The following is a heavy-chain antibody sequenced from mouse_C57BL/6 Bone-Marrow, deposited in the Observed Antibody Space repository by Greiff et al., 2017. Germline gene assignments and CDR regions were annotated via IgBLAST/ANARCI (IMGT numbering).Heavy chain of an antibody. CDR3: TRKCYYYGSSFAY. D-gene: IGHD1-1*01. CDR2: IDPETGGT. V-gene: IGHV1-15*01. CDR1: GYTFTDYE. J-gene: IGHJ3*01. Sequence: VQLQQSGAELVRPGASVTLSCKASGYTFTDYEMHWVKQTPVHGLEWIGAIDPETGGTAYNQKFKGKAILTADKSSSTAYMELRSLTSEDSAVYYCTRKCYYYGSSFAYWGRGTLVTVSA.